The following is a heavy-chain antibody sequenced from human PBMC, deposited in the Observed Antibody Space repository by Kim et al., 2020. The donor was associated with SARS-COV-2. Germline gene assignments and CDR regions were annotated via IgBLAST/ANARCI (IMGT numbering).Heavy chain of an antibody. V-gene: IGHV3-30*04. CDR2: ISYDGRST. Sequence: GGSLRLSCAGSGFTFSGSSIHWVRQAPGKGLQWVAVISYDGRSTHYSDSVKGRFTISRDNSKHTVFLQMNDLRPDDAAVYYCSKVVQRFTYGSYPSDYWGQGTLVTVSS. CDR3: SKVVQRFTYGSYPSDY. J-gene: IGHJ4*02. CDR1: GFTFSGSS. D-gene: IGHD1-26*01.